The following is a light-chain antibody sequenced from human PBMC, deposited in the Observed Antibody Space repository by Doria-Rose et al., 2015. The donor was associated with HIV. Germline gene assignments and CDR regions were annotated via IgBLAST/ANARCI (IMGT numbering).Light chain of an antibody. CDR1: QSTGSS. CDR2: AAS. V-gene: IGKV1-39*01. J-gene: IGKJ4*01. Sequence: DIQMTQSPSSLSASVGDRVTITCRASQSTGSSLNWYQQKPGQAPKHLIYAASSLQNEVPSRFSGSGSGTDFTLTISSLQPEDFATYFCQQSYSTPLTFGGGTKVEIK. CDR3: QQSYSTPLT.